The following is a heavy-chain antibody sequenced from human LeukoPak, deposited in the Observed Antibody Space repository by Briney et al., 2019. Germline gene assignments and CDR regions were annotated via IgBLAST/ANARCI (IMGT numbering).Heavy chain of an antibody. CDR1: GGSISSYY. J-gene: IGHJ4*02. CDR2: IYTSGST. CDR3: ARDLASGGSYSDY. V-gene: IGHV4-4*07. Sequence: SETLSLTCTVSGGSISSYYWSCIRQPAGKGLEWIGRIYTSGSTNYNPSLKSRVTMSVDTSKNQFSLKLSSVTAADTAVYYCARDLASGGSYSDYWGQGTLVTVSS. D-gene: IGHD2-15*01.